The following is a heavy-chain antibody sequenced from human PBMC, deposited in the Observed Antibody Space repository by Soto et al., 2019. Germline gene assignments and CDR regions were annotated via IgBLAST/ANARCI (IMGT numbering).Heavy chain of an antibody. V-gene: IGHV1-3*01. CDR1: GYTFTSYA. J-gene: IGHJ6*02. CDR3: ARVPPSLFYYYGMDV. CDR2: INAGNGNT. D-gene: IGHD2-2*01. Sequence: VASVKVSCKASGYTFTSYAMHWVRQAPGQRLEWMGWINAGNGNTKYSQKFQGRVTITRDTSASTAYMELSSLRSEDTAVYYCARVPPSLFYYYGMDVWGQGTTVTVSS.